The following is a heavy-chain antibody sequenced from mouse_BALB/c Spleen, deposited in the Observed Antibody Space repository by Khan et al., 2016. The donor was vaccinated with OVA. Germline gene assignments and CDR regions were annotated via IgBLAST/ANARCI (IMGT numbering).Heavy chain of an antibody. J-gene: IGHJ3*01. CDR2: IWSGGNT. Sequence: QVQLKQSGPGLVQPSQSLSITCTVSGFSLSTYGIHWVRQSPGKGLEWLGLIWSGGNTDYNAAFISRLTISKDNSKSQVFFTMNSLQTDDTAIYYCARNSYMYDFTYWGQGTLVTGSA. D-gene: IGHD2-14*01. CDR3: ARNSYMYDFTY. V-gene: IGHV2-2*01. CDR1: GFSLSTYG.